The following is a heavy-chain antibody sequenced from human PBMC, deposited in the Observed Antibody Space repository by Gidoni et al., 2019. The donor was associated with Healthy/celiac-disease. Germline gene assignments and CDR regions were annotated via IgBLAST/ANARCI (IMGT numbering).Heavy chain of an antibody. V-gene: IGHV3-23*01. Sequence: EVQLLESGGGLVQPGGSLRLSCAASGFTFSSSAMSWVRQAPGKGLGWGSAISGSGGSTYYADSVKGRFTISRDNSKNTLYLQMNSLRAEDTAVYYCAKDGLVVPAAFYYYYYMDVWGKGTTVTVSS. CDR3: AKDGLVVPAAFYYYYYMDV. D-gene: IGHD2-2*01. J-gene: IGHJ6*03. CDR1: GFTFSSSA. CDR2: ISGSGGST.